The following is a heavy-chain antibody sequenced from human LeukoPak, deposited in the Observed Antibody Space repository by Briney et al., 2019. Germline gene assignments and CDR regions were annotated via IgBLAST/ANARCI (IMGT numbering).Heavy chain of an antibody. CDR1: GGSISSSNW. D-gene: IGHD4-17*01. Sequence: SGTLSLTCAVSGGSISSSNWWSWVRQPPGKGLEWIGEIYHSGSTNYNPSLKSRVTISVDTSKNQFSLKLNSVTAADTAVYYCARVPYGDYGVDYWGQGTLVTVSS. V-gene: IGHV4-4*02. CDR3: ARVPYGDYGVDY. CDR2: IYHSGST. J-gene: IGHJ4*02.